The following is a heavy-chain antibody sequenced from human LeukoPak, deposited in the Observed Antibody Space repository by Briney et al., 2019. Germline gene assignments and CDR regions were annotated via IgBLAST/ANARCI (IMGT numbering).Heavy chain of an antibody. CDR1: GGSFSGYY. Sequence: SETLSLTCAVYGGSFSGYYWSWIRQPPGRGLEWIGEIDHGGSTNYNPSLESRVTMSVDTSKNQFSLKLSSVTAADTAVYYCASSSRVRQQLVYYWGQGTLVTVSS. CDR3: ASSSRVRQQLVYY. CDR2: IDHGGST. D-gene: IGHD6-13*01. J-gene: IGHJ4*02. V-gene: IGHV4-34*01.